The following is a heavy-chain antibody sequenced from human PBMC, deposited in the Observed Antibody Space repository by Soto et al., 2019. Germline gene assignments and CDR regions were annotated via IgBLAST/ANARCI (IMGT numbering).Heavy chain of an antibody. CDR1: GYTFTDYY. J-gene: IGHJ4*02. Sequence: QVQLVQSGAEVKKPEASVKVSCKASGYTFTDYYMHWVRQAPGQGLEWMGWMNPKSGGTAYAQKFQGRVTMTRDTSISTAYMELNWLTSDDTAVYYCTRASTVAGGLSNSLPNGYWGQGTLVTVSS. CDR2: MNPKSGGT. CDR3: TRASTVAGGLSNSLPNGY. D-gene: IGHD6-19*01. V-gene: IGHV1-2*02.